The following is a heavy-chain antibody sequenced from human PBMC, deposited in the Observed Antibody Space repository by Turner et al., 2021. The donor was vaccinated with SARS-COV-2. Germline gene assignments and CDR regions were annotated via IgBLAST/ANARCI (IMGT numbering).Heavy chain of an antibody. J-gene: IGHJ3*02. Sequence: QVQLQQWGAGLLQPSETLSLTCPVYGGSFSGYYWSWIRQPPGRGLEWIGEINHIGSTNYTPSLKSRVTISVNTSKNQFSQKLSSVTATDTAVYYCASGDVDIVAIPNSGDAFDIWGQGTMVTVSS. CDR3: ASGDVDIVAIPNSGDAFDI. CDR2: INHIGST. V-gene: IGHV4-34*01. CDR1: GGSFSGYY. D-gene: IGHD5-12*01.